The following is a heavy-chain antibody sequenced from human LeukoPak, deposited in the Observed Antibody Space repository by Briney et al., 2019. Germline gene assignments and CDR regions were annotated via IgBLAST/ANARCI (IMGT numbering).Heavy chain of an antibody. CDR2: ISSSSSYI. V-gene: IGHV3-21*01. Sequence: SGGSLRLSCAASGFTFSSYSMNWVRQAPGKGLEWVSSISSSSSYIYYADSVKGRFTISRDNAKNSPYLQMNSLRAEDTAVYYCARGTPYNWNYLGDYWGQGTLVTVSS. D-gene: IGHD1-7*01. CDR1: GFTFSSYS. CDR3: ARGTPYNWNYLGDY. J-gene: IGHJ4*02.